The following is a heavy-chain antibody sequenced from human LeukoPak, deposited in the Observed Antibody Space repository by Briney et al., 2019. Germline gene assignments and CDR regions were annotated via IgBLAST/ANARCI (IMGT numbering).Heavy chain of an antibody. CDR2: LNPNSGGT. J-gene: IGHJ3*02. Sequence: ASVKVSCKASGYTFTDYYMHWVRQAPGQGLQWMGWLNPNSGGTNYAQKFQARVTMTRDTSINTAYMDLNWLTSDDTAVYYCMRDPRTTKNAFDIWGQGTMVTVSS. CDR1: GYTFTDYY. V-gene: IGHV1-2*02. CDR3: MRDPRTTKNAFDI. D-gene: IGHD4-11*01.